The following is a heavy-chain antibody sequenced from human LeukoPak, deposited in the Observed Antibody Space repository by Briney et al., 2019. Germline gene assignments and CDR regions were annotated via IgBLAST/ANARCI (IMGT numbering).Heavy chain of an antibody. J-gene: IGHJ5*02. CDR1: GGSISSYF. CDR3: ARDRNTNWFDP. V-gene: IGHV4-4*07. Sequence: WETLSLTCTVSGGSISSYFWNWIRQPAGKGLEWIGRIYSSGSTNYNPSLKSRVSMSVDTSKNQFSLKLSSLTAADTAAYYCARDRNTNWFDPWGQGTLVTVSS. CDR2: IYSSGST.